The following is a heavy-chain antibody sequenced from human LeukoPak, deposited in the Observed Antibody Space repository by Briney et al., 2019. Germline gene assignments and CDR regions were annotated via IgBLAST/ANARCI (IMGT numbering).Heavy chain of an antibody. CDR2: IRSKADNYAT. CDR3: AKVRRQWLVPYFQH. CDR1: GFTFSDSA. Sequence: GGSLRLSCAASGFTFSDSAMHWVRQASGKGLEWVGRIRSKADNYATEYGASVKGRFTISRDDSKNTAYLQMNSLRAEDTAVYYCAKVRRQWLVPYFQHWGQGTLVTVSS. J-gene: IGHJ1*01. D-gene: IGHD6-19*01. V-gene: IGHV3-73*01.